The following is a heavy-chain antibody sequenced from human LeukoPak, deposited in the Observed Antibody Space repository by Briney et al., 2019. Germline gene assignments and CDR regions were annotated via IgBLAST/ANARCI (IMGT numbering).Heavy chain of an antibody. J-gene: IGHJ1*01. CDR2: NNPSSGGT. CDR3: ASSVRYGYPPPEYFQH. Sequence: ASVKVSCQASGYTFTGYYMHWVRQPPGPGLELMGRNNPSSGGTNYAQKFQGRVTMTRDTSVSSDYMELSRLRSGDTAVYSCASSVRYGYPPPEYFQHWGQGTLVTVSS. CDR1: GYTFTGYY. V-gene: IGHV1-2*06. D-gene: IGHD5-18*01.